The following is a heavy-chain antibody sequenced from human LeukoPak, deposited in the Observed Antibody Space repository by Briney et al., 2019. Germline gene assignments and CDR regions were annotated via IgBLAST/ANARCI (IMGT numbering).Heavy chain of an antibody. CDR3: TTDGTYYYGSGSYYYDY. CDR2: INPSGGST. CDR1: GYTFTSYY. J-gene: IGHJ4*02. Sequence: GASVKVSCKASGYTFTSYYMHWVRQAPGQGLEWMGIINPSGGSTSYAQKFQGRVTMTRDTSTSTVYMELSSLRSEDTAVYYCTTDGTYYYGSGSYYYDYWGQGTLVTVSS. V-gene: IGHV1-46*01. D-gene: IGHD3-10*01.